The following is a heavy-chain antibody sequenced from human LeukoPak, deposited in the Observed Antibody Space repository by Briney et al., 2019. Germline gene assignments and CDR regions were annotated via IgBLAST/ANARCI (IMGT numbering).Heavy chain of an antibody. Sequence: PSETLSLTCTVSGGAISSSSYYWGWIRQPPGKGLEWIGSIYYSGNTNYNPSLKSRVTISVDTSKNQFSLKLSSVTAADTAVYYCARVEYYENAPDYWGQGTLVNVSS. D-gene: IGHD3-22*01. V-gene: IGHV4-39*07. CDR2: IYYSGNT. CDR1: GGAISSSSYY. CDR3: ARVEYYENAPDY. J-gene: IGHJ4*02.